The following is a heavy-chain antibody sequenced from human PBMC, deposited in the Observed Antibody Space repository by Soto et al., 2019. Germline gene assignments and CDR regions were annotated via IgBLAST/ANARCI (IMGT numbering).Heavy chain of an antibody. V-gene: IGHV4-30-4*08. CDR3: VRGTHCAAVDSCFRYFDT. CDR2: MYSSGST. Sequence: QVRLQESGPGLVKPSQTVSLTCAVWGGSVSSSAYYWGWVRQPPGKGLEWVGYMYSSGSTYSNPSPTTPGDMSIDTAHSQFSLSLQYVTAADAAVYFCVRGTHCAAVDSCFRYFDTWGPGNLVTVSS. J-gene: IGHJ4*02. CDR1: GGSVSSSAYY. D-gene: IGHD2-8*02.